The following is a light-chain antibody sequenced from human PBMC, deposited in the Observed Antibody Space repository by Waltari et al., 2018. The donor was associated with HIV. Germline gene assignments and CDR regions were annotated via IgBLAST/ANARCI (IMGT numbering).Light chain of an antibody. J-gene: IGLJ1*01. CDR1: SSDLGLYNL. CDR2: EVN. CDR3: CSYAGDSNYV. Sequence: QSALTQPASVSGSLGQSISISCSGSSSDLGLYNLVSWYQVSPGKAPTLIIHEVNKRPSGVSDRFSGSKSGKTASLTISGLQTEDEADYYCCSYAGDSNYVFGTGTKVTVL. V-gene: IGLV2-23*02.